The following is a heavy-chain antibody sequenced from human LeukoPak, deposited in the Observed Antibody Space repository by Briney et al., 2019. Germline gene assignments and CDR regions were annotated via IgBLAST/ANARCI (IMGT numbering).Heavy chain of an antibody. CDR2: IFTGGSDT. Sequence: GESLKISCKGSGYIFTDYWIGWVRQMPGKGLEWMGIIFTGGSDTRYSPSFEGQVTISTDRSTSTAYLQWSSLKASDTAMYYCARRGGSSYGYTFIDYWGQGTLVTVSS. J-gene: IGHJ4*02. V-gene: IGHV5-51*01. CDR1: GYIFTDYW. D-gene: IGHD5-18*01. CDR3: ARRGGSSYGYTFIDY.